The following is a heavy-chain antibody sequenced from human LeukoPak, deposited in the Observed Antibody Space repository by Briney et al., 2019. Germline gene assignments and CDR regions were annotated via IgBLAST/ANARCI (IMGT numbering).Heavy chain of an antibody. CDR1: AGSFSSDY. CDR3: ATEDYDTSFRMDV. J-gene: IGHJ6*02. V-gene: IGHV4-59*01. CDR2: VSYSGCT. D-gene: IGHD3-9*01. Sequence: PSDTLSLTYSVCAGSFSSDYWIWIRQPPGKGLEWIGYVSYSGCTKYHPSLTSHVTISVDTSKKQFSLNLRSVTAADTAVHYCATEDYDTSFRMDVRGQGNTVTVSS.